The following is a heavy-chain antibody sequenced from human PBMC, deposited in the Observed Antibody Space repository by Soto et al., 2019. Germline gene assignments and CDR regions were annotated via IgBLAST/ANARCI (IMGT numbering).Heavy chain of an antibody. J-gene: IGHJ4*01. CDR1: GFTCRNYA. CDR2: RASDGKDK. CDR3: EKDGAIAAHAYFFDY. D-gene: IGHD6-13*01. V-gene: IGHV3-30*18. Sequence: QGQLVESGGGVFQPGSSLKLACAASGFTCRNYAIHWVRQDPGNGLEGVAVRASDGKDKRYADSGKGRFTISRDNSKNTGYLQMNSLRGDDTAVHSGEKDGAIAAHAYFFDYWCHGSLVTVSS.